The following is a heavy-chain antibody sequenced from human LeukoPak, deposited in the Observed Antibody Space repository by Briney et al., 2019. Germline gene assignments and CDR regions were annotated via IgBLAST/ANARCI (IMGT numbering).Heavy chain of an antibody. J-gene: IGHJ6*02. D-gene: IGHD1-26*01. Sequence: KPSETLSLTCTVSSGSISSNYWSWIRQPPGKGLEWIGYIYYSGSTNYNPSLRSRVTISVDTSKNQFSLKLSSVTAADTAVYYCARHRDSGSYYGYFYAMDVWGQGTTVTVSS. CDR3: ARHRDSGSYYGYFYAMDV. CDR2: IYYSGST. CDR1: SGSISSNY. V-gene: IGHV4-59*08.